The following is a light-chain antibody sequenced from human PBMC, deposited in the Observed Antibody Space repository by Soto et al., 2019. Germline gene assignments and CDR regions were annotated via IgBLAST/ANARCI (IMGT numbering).Light chain of an antibody. J-gene: IGKJ4*01. V-gene: IGKV3-15*01. CDR2: CAS. CDR3: QQYNNWPRGLT. CDR1: QSVSSN. Sequence: EIVMTQSPATLSVSPGERATLSCRASQSVSSNLAWYQQKPGQAPRLLIYCASTRATGIPARFSGSGSGTEFTLTISSLQSEDFAVYYCQQYNNWPRGLTFGGGTKVEIK.